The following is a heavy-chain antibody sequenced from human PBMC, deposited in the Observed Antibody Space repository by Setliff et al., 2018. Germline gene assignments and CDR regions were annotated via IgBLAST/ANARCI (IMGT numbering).Heavy chain of an antibody. Sequence: SETLSLTCSVYGESFSNNYWSWIRQPPGKGLEWIGESNHSGGTSYNPSLKSRLTMSVDTSKNQLSLKLTSVTAADTAVYYCARDQWVRSPPLYFSYGMDVWGLGTTVTVSS. V-gene: IGHV4-34*01. CDR2: SNHSGGT. J-gene: IGHJ6*02. D-gene: IGHD5-12*01. CDR1: GESFSNNY. CDR3: ARDQWVRSPPLYFSYGMDV.